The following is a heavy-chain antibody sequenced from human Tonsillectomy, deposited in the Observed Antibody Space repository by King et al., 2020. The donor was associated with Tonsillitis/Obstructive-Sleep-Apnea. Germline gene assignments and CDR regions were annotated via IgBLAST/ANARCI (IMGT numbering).Heavy chain of an antibody. J-gene: IGHJ5*02. CDR1: GFTFSSYS. V-gene: IGHV3-48*02. Sequence: DVQLVESGGGLVQPGGSLRLSCAASGFTFSSYSMKWVRQAPWKGLEWVSYISSSSSTIYYADAVKGRFTIYRDNAKNSLYLQMNSLRDEDTAVYYCARVLYRGCSGGSCEYNWFDPWGQGTLVTVSS. CDR3: ARVLYRGCSGGSCEYNWFDP. D-gene: IGHD2-15*01. CDR2: ISSSSSTI.